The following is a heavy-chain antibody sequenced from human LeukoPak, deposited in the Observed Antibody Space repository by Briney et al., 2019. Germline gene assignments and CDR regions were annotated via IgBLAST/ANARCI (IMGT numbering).Heavy chain of an antibody. V-gene: IGHV3-23*01. CDR2: ISGSAFST. J-gene: IGHJ3*02. Sequence: GGSLRLSCAASGFTFRNFAMIWVRQAPGKGLGWVSGISGSAFSTYYADFVKGRFTISRDNSENTLYLQMNSLRADDTAIYYCARDAWELDAFDIWGQGTMVTVSS. D-gene: IGHD1-7*01. CDR1: GFTFRNFA. CDR3: ARDAWELDAFDI.